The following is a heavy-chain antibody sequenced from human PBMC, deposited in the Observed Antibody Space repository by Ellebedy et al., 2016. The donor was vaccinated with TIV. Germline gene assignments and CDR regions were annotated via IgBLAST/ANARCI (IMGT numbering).Heavy chain of an antibody. V-gene: IGHV3-7*01. CDR1: GFTFSSYW. J-gene: IGHJ4*02. D-gene: IGHD5-18*01. CDR3: SSHVDTSMTH. Sequence: GESLKISXAASGFTFSSYWMHWVRQAPGKGLEWVANTKQDGSVKKYVDSVKGRFTISRDNGKNSLYLQMNSLRLEDTALYYCSSHVDTSMTHWGQGTLVTVSS. CDR2: TKQDGSVK.